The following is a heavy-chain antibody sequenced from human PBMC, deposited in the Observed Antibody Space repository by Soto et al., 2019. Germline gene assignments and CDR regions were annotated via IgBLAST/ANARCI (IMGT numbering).Heavy chain of an antibody. J-gene: IGHJ4*02. CDR3: ARGPITQSSFIDH. CDR1: GFTFSSYP. Sequence: SLRLSCEASGFTFSSYPMHWVRQAPGKGLEWVTVISYDGGNQYYADSVKGRFTISRDNSKDTLYLQMHSLRSDDTAVYFCARGPITQSSFIDHWGQGNLIPVSS. CDR2: ISYDGGNQ. V-gene: IGHV3-30-3*01. D-gene: IGHD1-20*01.